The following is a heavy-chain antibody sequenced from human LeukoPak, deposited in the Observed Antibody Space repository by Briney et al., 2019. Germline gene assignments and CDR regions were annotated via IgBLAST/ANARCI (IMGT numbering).Heavy chain of an antibody. CDR2: ISGSGGST. CDR3: ARGNWNKLEVFDY. J-gene: IGHJ4*02. CDR1: GFTLTNYV. Sequence: GGSLRLSCAASGFTLTNYVMTWVRQAPGKGLEWVSAISGSGGSTYYADSVKGRFTVSRDNSKNTVYLQMNSLRAEDTAVYYCARGNWNKLEVFDYWGQGTLVTVSS. V-gene: IGHV3-23*01. D-gene: IGHD1/OR15-1a*01.